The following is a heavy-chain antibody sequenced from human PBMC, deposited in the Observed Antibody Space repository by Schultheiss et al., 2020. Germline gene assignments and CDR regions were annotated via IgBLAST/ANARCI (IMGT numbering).Heavy chain of an antibody. D-gene: IGHD3-10*01. J-gene: IGHJ4*02. Sequence: ASVKVSCKASGYTFTGYYMHWVRQAPGQGLEWMGWINPNSGGTNYAQKFQGRVTMTRDTSISTAYMELSRLRSDDTAVYYCAPTAQRGHYFDYWGQGTLVTAAS. CDR1: GYTFTGYY. CDR2: INPNSGGT. CDR3: APTAQRGHYFDY. V-gene: IGHV1-2*02.